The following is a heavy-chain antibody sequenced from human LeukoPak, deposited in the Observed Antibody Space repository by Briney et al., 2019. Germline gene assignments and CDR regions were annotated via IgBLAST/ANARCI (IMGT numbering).Heavy chain of an antibody. J-gene: IGHJ4*02. CDR2: INPDSGAT. V-gene: IGHV1-2*02. Sequence: ASVTVSYKASGYTFSDYYVHWVRQAPGQGIERMGWINPDSGATNYAQKFQGRVTMTRDTSISTAYMEVSRLRSDDTAVYYCARDFTGGYFDYWGQGTLVTVSS. CDR1: GYTFSDYY. CDR3: ARDFTGGYFDY. D-gene: IGHD2-8*02.